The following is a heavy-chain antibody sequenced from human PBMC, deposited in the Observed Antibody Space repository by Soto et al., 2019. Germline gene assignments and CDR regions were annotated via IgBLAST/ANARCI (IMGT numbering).Heavy chain of an antibody. V-gene: IGHV3-30*03. Sequence: LLLSCEASGFVFSNYGTHCVRQAPGEGLEWVAHISYDGSNEHYADSVKVRFSISRDKSKNTMYLQMNSLRAEDTAVYYCARDRGYSGYVCFDYWGQGTLVTVSS. CDR2: ISYDGSNE. D-gene: IGHD5-12*01. CDR3: ARDRGYSGYVCFDY. J-gene: IGHJ4*02. CDR1: GFVFSNYG.